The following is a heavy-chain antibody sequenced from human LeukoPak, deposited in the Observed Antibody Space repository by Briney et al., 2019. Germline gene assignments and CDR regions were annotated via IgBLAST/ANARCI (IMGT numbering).Heavy chain of an antibody. V-gene: IGHV3-23*01. D-gene: IGHD3-10*01. CDR2: ISGSGGST. J-gene: IGHJ4*02. Sequence: PGGSLRLSCAASGLTFSSYAMSWVRQAPGKGLEWVSAISGSGGSTYYADSVKGRFTISRDNSRNTLYLQMNSLRAEDTAVYYCAKDDDYGSGSRWGQGTLVTVSS. CDR1: GLTFSSYA. CDR3: AKDDDYGSGSR.